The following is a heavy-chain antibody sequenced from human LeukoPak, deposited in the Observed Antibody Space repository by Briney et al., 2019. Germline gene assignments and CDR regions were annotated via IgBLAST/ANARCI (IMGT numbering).Heavy chain of an antibody. CDR3: ARDRYYYDSSGYYSN. D-gene: IGHD3-22*01. Sequence: PGGSLRLSCAASGFTFSSYWMHWVRQAPGKGLVLVARINSDGSSTSYADSVKGRFTISRDNAKNTLYLQMNSLRAEDTAVYYCARDRYYYDSSGYYSNWGQGTLITVSS. CDR1: GFTFSSYW. V-gene: IGHV3-74*01. J-gene: IGHJ4*02. CDR2: INSDGSST.